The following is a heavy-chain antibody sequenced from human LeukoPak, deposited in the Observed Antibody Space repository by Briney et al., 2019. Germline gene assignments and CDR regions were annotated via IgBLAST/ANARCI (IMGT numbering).Heavy chain of an antibody. J-gene: IGHJ4*02. CDR3: ARDQGGGYNRYYFDY. CDR2: INHSGST. V-gene: IGHV4-39*07. D-gene: IGHD5-24*01. Sequence: SETLSLTCTVSGGSISSSSYYWSWIRQPPGKGLEWIGEINHSGSTNYNPSLKSRVTISVDTSKNQFSLKLSSVTAADTAVYYCARDQGGGYNRYYFDYWGQGTLVTVSS. CDR1: GGSISSSSYY.